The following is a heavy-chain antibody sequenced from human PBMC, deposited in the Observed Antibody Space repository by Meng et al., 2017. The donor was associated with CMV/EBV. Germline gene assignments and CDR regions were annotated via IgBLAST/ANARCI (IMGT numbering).Heavy chain of an antibody. Sequence: SGCACGSYGMDWASQGQGKGLEWVAFRQHEGSNYDYADSVKRRFTNSRDNSKNMVYLEMKSLRVEDTAVYYCAKNIRYDSSGYFDHWGQGTLVTVSS. J-gene: IGHJ4*02. CDR1: GCACGSYG. V-gene: IGHV3-30*02. CDR2: RQHEGSNY. CDR3: AKNIRYDSSGYFDH. D-gene: IGHD3-22*01.